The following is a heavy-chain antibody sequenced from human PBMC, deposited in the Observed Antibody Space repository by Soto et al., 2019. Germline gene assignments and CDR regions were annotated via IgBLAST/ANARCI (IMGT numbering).Heavy chain of an antibody. V-gene: IGHV1-8*01. D-gene: IGHD1-26*01. CDR1: GYTFTSYD. CDR2: MNPHSGNT. CDR3: ARESSSGAFEI. Sequence: QVQLVQSGAEVKKPGASVKVSCKTSGYTFTSYDMNWVRQATGQGLEWMGWMNPHSGNTSYAQKFQGRVTMTRNTSISTAYMELSSLRSENTAVYYCARESSSGAFEIWGQGTRVTVSS. J-gene: IGHJ3*02.